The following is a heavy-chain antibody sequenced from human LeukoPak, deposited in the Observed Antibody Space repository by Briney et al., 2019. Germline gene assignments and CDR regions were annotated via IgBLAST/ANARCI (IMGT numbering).Heavy chain of an antibody. CDR1: GFTFTTYS. D-gene: IGHD6-19*01. Sequence: GGSLRLSCVASGFTFTTYSMTWVRQTPEKGLEWVAAISASGGSYYADSVKGRFTISRDNSKNTLYLQLNNLGADDTAVYYWQKNPNRSGWYQDYWGQGALVIVSS. CDR2: ISASGGS. J-gene: IGHJ4*02. V-gene: IGHV3-23*01. CDR3: QKNPNRSGWYQDY.